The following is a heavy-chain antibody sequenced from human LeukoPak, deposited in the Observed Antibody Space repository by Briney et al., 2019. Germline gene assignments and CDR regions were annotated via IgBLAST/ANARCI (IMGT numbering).Heavy chain of an antibody. J-gene: IGHJ6*02. CDR3: ARVGYYDILTAARPNGMDV. CDR1: GGTFSSYA. V-gene: IGHV1-69*04. Sequence: SVKVSCKASGGTFSSYAISWVRQAPGQGLEWMGRIIPILGIANYAQKFQGRVTITADKSTSTAYMELSSLRSEDTAVYYCARVGYYDILTAARPNGMDVWGQGTTVTVSS. CDR2: IIPILGIA. D-gene: IGHD3-9*01.